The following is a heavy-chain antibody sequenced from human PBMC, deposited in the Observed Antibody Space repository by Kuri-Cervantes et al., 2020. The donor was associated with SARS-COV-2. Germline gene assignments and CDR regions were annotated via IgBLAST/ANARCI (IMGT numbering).Heavy chain of an antibody. D-gene: IGHD5/OR15-5a*01. CDR3: ARDSTRGCYYGMDV. CDR1: GFTVSSNY. J-gene: IGHJ6*02. CDR2: IYSSGNT. V-gene: IGHV3-53*01. Sequence: GGSLRLSCAASGFTVSSNYMSWVRQAPGKGLEWVSVIYSSGNTYYADFVKGRFTISRDNSKNTLYLQMNSLRAEDTAVYYCARDSTRGCYYGMDVWGQGTTVTVSS.